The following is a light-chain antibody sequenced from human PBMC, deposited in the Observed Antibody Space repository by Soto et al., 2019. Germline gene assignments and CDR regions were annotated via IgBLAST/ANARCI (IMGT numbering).Light chain of an antibody. Sequence: QSVLTQPPSASGTPGQRVTISCSGSNSNIGNKYVYWYQQLPGTAPKLVMYRNNHRPSGVPDRFSGSKSGTSASLAISGLRSEDEADYYCAAWDDGGGGPAFGGGTKVTVL. CDR3: AAWDDGGGGPA. J-gene: IGLJ2*01. CDR1: NSNIGNKY. CDR2: RNN. V-gene: IGLV1-47*01.